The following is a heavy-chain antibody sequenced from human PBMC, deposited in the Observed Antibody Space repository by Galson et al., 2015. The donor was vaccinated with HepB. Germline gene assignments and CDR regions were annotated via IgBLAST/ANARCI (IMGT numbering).Heavy chain of an antibody. CDR2: ISTRSGYI. J-gene: IGHJ6*02. D-gene: IGHD3-3*01. V-gene: IGHV3-21*01. CDR3: ARAPSRGITTFGVVRPYPFYYYYGMDV. CDR1: RFTFSNFS. Sequence: SLRLSCAASRFTFSNFSMSWVRQTPGKGLEWVSSISTRSGYIYYADSVKGRFTISRDNAKNSLYLQMNSLRAEDTAVYYCARAPSRGITTFGVVRPYPFYYYYGMDVWGQGTTVTVSS.